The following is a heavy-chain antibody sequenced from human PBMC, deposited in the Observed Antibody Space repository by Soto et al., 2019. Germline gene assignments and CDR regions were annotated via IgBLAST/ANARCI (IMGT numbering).Heavy chain of an antibody. CDR2: ISGSGGST. J-gene: IGHJ4*02. D-gene: IGHD6-19*01. Sequence: GGSLRLSCAASGFTFSSYAMSWVRQAPGKGLEWVSAISGSGGSTYYADSVKGRFTISRDNSKNTLYLQMNSLRAEDTAMYYCARGGSTGWFYFDFWGQGTQVTVSS. CDR3: ARGGSTGWFYFDF. V-gene: IGHV3-23*01. CDR1: GFTFSSYA.